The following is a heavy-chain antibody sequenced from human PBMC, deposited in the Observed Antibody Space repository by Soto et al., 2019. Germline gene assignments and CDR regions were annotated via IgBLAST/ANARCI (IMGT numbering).Heavy chain of an antibody. D-gene: IGHD3-22*01. CDR2: ISTNTNTQ. V-gene: IGHV3-30*03. CDR1: GFTFSTSD. Sequence: PGGSLRLSCAASGFTFSTSDIHWVRQAPCKRLEWVAHISTNTNTQYYADPVRGRFTIARDNSKDTLYLQMNSLRVEDTAVYHCARDFSMVVVAPGYWGQGTLVTVSS. J-gene: IGHJ4*02. CDR3: ARDFSMVVVAPGY.